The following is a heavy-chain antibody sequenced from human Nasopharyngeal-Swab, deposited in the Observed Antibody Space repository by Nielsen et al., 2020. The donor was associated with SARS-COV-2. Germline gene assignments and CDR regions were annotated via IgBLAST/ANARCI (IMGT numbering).Heavy chain of an antibody. V-gene: IGHV3-23*01. CDR3: AKGAGVWGSYIFDY. CDR1: GFTFSSYA. Sequence: GESLKISCAASGFTFSSYAMSWVRQAPGKGLEWVSAISGSGGSTYCADSVKGRFTISRDNSKNTLYLQMNSLRAEDTAVYYCAKGAGVWGSYIFDYWGQGTLVTVSS. CDR2: ISGSGGST. J-gene: IGHJ4*02. D-gene: IGHD3-16*01.